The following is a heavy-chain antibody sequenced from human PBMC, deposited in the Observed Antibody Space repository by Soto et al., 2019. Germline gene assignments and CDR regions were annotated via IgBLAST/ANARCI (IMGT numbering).Heavy chain of an antibody. D-gene: IGHD2-2*01. CDR3: ARGRRGLQRHDIVVVPAAGSWFDP. Sequence: SSETLSLTCAVYGGSFSGYYRSWIRQPPGKGLEWIGEINHSGSTNYNPSLKSRVTISVDTSKNQFSLKLSSVTAADTAVYYCARGRRGLQRHDIVVVPAAGSWFDPWGQGTLVTVSS. CDR1: GGSFSGYY. J-gene: IGHJ5*02. CDR2: INHSGST. V-gene: IGHV4-34*01.